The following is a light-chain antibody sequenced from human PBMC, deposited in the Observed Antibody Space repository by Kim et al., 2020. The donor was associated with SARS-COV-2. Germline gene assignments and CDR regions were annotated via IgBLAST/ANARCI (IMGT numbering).Light chain of an antibody. J-gene: IGKJ2*01. CDR2: AAS. CDR3: QQYDSSPPYT. CDR1: QSVSSSY. V-gene: IGKV3-20*01. Sequence: SPGERATLSCRASQSVSSSYLAWYQQKPGQAPRLLIYAASSRATGIPERFSGSGSGTDFTLTISGLEPEDFAVYYCQQYDSSPPYTFGRGTKLEI.